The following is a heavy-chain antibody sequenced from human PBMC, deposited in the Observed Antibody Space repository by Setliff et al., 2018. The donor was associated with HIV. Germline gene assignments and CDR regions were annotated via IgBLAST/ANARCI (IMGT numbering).Heavy chain of an antibody. CDR3: ARDSRIDNWFDP. Sequence: LRLSCATYGFTFRSYEMNWVRQVPGKGLEWVSYISSSGNTIYYADSVKGRFTISRDNAKNSMYLQMNSLRAEDTAVYYCARDSRIDNWFDPWGQGTLVTVSS. V-gene: IGHV3-48*03. CDR1: GFTFRSYE. CDR2: ISSSGNTI. J-gene: IGHJ5*02.